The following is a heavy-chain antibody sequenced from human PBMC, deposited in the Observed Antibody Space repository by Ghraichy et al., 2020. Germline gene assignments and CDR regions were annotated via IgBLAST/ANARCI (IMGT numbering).Heavy chain of an antibody. J-gene: IGHJ4*02. V-gene: IGHV1-3*01. CDR2: INAGNGNT. Sequence: APVKVSCKASGYTFTSYAMHWVRQAPGQRLEWMGWINAGNGNTKYSQKFQGRVTITRDTSASTAYMELSSLRSEDTAVYYCASLGVGATSVWYFDYWGQGTLVTVSS. CDR3: ASLGVGATSVWYFDY. D-gene: IGHD1-26*01. CDR1: GYTFTSYA.